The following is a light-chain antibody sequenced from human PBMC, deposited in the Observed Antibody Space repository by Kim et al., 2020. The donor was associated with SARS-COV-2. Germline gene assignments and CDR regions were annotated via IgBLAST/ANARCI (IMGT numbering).Light chain of an antibody. CDR3: QQTYSTPYT. V-gene: IGKV1-39*01. CDR1: QSIGTV. J-gene: IGKJ2*01. Sequence: SASVGDRVTSTCRTSQSIGTVLNWYQQKPGKAPKLLIYVASSLQSGVPSRFRGSGSGTGFTLTISSLQPEDFATYFCQQTYSTPYTFVQGTKLEI. CDR2: VAS.